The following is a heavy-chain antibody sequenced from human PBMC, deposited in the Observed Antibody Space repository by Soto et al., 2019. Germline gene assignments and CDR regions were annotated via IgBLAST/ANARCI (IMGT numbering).Heavy chain of an antibody. CDR3: ARRVVVVPAADKTPALDY. D-gene: IGHD2-2*01. J-gene: IGHJ4*02. Sequence: SETLSLTCTVSGGSISSSSYYWGWIRQPPGKGLEWIGSIYYSGSTYYNPSLKSRVTISVDTSKNQFSLKLSSVTAADTAVYYCARRVVVVPAADKTPALDYWGQGTLVTVSS. CDR2: IYYSGST. CDR1: GGSISSSSYY. V-gene: IGHV4-39*01.